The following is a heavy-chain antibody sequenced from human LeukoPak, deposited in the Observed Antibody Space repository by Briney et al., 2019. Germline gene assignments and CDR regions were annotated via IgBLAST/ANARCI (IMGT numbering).Heavy chain of an antibody. CDR2: ISYDGSNK. Sequence: GGSLRLSCAASGFTFSSYAMHWVRQAPGKGLEWVAVISYDGSNKYYADSVKGRFTISRDNSKNTLYLQMNSLRAEDTAVYYCASPYYDFWSGYFPFDYWGQGTLVTVSS. V-gene: IGHV3-30-3*01. CDR3: ASPYYDFWSGYFPFDY. CDR1: GFTFSSYA. J-gene: IGHJ4*02. D-gene: IGHD3-3*01.